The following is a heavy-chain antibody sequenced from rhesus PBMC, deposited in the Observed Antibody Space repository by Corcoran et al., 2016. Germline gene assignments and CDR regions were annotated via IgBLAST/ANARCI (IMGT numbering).Heavy chain of an antibody. V-gene: IGHV4S2*01. D-gene: IGHD1-44*01. Sequence: QVQLQAAGPGLVRPSATLPLTCAVSGASIAANSLSWIRLAPGRGLEVIGRIYGCRGTTDYNPSFHSRVAISIDTSNNKLSLRLKAVTAADTAVYYCAKAGVATDFDYWGQGVLVTVSS. J-gene: IGHJ4*01. CDR2: IYGCRGTT. CDR3: AKAGVATDFDY. CDR1: GASIAANS.